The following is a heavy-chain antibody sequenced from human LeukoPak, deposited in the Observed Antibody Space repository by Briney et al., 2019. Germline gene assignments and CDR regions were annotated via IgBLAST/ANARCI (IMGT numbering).Heavy chain of an antibody. CDR2: LYHSGST. J-gene: IGHJ5*02. CDR1: GYSISSGYY. CDR3: ARECSSTTCYTRSFDP. Sequence: PSETPSLTCIVSGYSISSGYYWGWIRQPPGKGLEWIGNLYHSGSTYYNPSLRSRATISGDTSKNQFSLSLSSVTAADTAVYYCARECSSTTCYTRSFDPWGQGTLVTVSS. V-gene: IGHV4-38-2*02. D-gene: IGHD2-2*02.